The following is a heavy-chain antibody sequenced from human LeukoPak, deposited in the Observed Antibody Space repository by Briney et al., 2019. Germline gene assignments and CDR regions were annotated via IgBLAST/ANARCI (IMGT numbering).Heavy chain of an antibody. CDR1: GFTFSSYG. CDR2: ISSSTSYI. D-gene: IGHD3-22*01. V-gene: IGHV3-21*01. CDR3: AKRPYYYDSSGWELSYFDY. J-gene: IGHJ4*02. Sequence: GGSLRLSCAASGFTFSSYGMNWVRQAPGKGLEWVSSISSSTSYIYYADSVKGRFTISRDNAKNSLSLQMNSLRAEDTAVYYCAKRPYYYDSSGWELSYFDYWGQGTLVTVSS.